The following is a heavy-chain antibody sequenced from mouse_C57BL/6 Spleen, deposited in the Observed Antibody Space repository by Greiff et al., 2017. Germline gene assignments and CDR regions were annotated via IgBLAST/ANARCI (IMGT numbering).Heavy chain of an antibody. J-gene: IGHJ1*03. CDR1: GFNIKDYY. V-gene: IGHV14-1*01. D-gene: IGHD1-1*01. CDR3: TTSHYYGSSNWYFDV. Sequence: EVQRVESGAELVRPGASVKLSCTASGFNIKDYYMHWVKQRPEQGLEWIGRIDPEDGDTEYAPKFQGKATMTADTSSNTAYLQLSSLTSEDTAVYYCTTSHYYGSSNWYFDVWGTGTTVTVSS. CDR2: IDPEDGDT.